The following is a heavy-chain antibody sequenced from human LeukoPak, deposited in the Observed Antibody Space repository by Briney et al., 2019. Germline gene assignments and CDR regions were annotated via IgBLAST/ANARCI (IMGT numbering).Heavy chain of an antibody. CDR3: ARHIFSSSSNWFDP. J-gene: IGHJ5*02. CDR2: ISSTGSYI. CDR1: GFTFSNYN. D-gene: IGHD6-6*01. V-gene: IGHV3-21*01. Sequence: GGSLRLSCAASGFTFSNYNINWVRQAPGKGLEWVSSISSTGSYIYYADSVKGRFTISRDNAKNSLYLQMNSLRAEDTAVYYCARHIFSSSSNWFDPWGQGTLVTVSS.